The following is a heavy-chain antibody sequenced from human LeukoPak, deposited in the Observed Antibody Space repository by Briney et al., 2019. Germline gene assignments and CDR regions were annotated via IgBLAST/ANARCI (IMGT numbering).Heavy chain of an antibody. CDR2: IVVGSGNT. D-gene: IGHD1-26*01. V-gene: IGHV1-58*02. J-gene: IGHJ4*02. Sequence: GTSVKVSCTASGFTFTSSAMQWVRQARGQRLEWIGWIVVGSGNTNYAQKFQERVTITRDMSTSTAYMELSSLRSEDTAVYYCAAGPQWELLQADYWGQGTLVTVSS. CDR3: AAGPQWELLQADY. CDR1: GFTFTSSA.